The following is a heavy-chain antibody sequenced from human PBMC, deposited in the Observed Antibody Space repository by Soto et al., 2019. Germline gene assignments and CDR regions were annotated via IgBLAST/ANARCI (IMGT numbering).Heavy chain of an antibody. J-gene: IGHJ4*02. CDR2: IIPILGIA. CDR3: TSPQRTGSAWSSY. Sequence: GASVKVSCKASGCTFSSYTISWVRQAPGQGLEWMGRIIPILGIANYAQKFQGRVTITADKSTSTAYMELSSLRSEDTAVYFCTSPQRTGSAWSSYWGQGTRVTVSS. D-gene: IGHD6-19*01. CDR1: GCTFSSYT. V-gene: IGHV1-69*02.